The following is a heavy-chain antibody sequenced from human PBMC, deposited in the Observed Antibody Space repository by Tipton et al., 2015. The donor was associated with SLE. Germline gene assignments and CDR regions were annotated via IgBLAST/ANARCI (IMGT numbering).Heavy chain of an antibody. Sequence: SLRLSCAASGFTLSSYAMHWVRQAPGKGLEWVAVISYDGSNKYYADSVKGRFTISRDTSKNTLYLQMNSLRAEDTAVYYCARDRSRALDYWGQGTLVAVSS. CDR1: GFTLSSYA. V-gene: IGHV3-30*04. CDR2: ISYDGSNK. CDR3: ARDRSRALDY. D-gene: IGHD6-6*01. J-gene: IGHJ4*02.